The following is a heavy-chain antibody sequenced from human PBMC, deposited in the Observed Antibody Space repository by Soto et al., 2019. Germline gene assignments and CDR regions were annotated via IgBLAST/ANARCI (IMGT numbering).Heavy chain of an antibody. V-gene: IGHV5-51*01. CDR2: IYPGDSDT. CDR3: AILEDCGGGCYTLKFDY. Sequence: PGESLKISCKGSGYNFASYWLGWVRQMPGKGLEWMGLIYPGDSDTRYSPSFQGQVTISADKSISTAYLQWSSLKASDTAIYYCAILEDCGGGCYTLKFDYWGQGSLVIVSS. CDR1: GYNFASYW. D-gene: IGHD2-21*02. J-gene: IGHJ4*02.